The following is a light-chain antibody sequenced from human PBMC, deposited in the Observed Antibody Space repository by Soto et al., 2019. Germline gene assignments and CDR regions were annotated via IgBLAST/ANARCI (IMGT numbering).Light chain of an antibody. CDR3: NSFTTSFTYV. Sequence: QSVLTQPASVSGSPGQSITISCTGTSSDIGSYNRVSWYQQPPGTAPKLIIYEVNNRPSGVPDRFSGSKSGNTASLTISGLQAEDEADYYCNSFTTSFTYVFGTGTKVTVL. V-gene: IGLV2-18*02. J-gene: IGLJ1*01. CDR2: EVN. CDR1: SSDIGSYNR.